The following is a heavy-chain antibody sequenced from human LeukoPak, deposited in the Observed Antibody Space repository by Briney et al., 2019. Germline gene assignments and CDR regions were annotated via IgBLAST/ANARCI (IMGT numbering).Heavy chain of an antibody. Sequence: ASVKVSSKPSRYTFTNYAINWVRQAPGQGLEWMGWINTNTGNPTYVHGFTGRFVFSLDTSVSTAYLQISSLKAEETARDYWMRTLTVAGGKYFQHWGQGTLVSVSS. CDR1: RYTFTNYA. CDR3: MRTLTVAGGKYFQH. J-gene: IGHJ1*01. D-gene: IGHD6-13*01. V-gene: IGHV7-4-1*02. CDR2: INTNTGNP.